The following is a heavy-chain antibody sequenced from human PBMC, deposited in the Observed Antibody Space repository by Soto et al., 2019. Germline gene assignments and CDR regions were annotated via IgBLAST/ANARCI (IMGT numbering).Heavy chain of an antibody. CDR1: GGTFSSYA. V-gene: IGHV1-69*13. J-gene: IGHJ4*02. Sequence: SVKVSCKASGGTFSSYAISWVRQAPGQGLEWMGGIIPIFGTANYAQKFQGRVTITADESTSTAYMELSSLRSEDTAVYYCAGSLEYSRRYFDYWGQGTLVTVSS. CDR3: AGSLEYSRRYFDY. D-gene: IGHD6-6*01. CDR2: IIPIFGTA.